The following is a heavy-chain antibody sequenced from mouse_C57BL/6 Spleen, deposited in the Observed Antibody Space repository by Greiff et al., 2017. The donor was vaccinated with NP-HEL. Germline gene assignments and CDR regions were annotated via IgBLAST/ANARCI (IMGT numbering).Heavy chain of an antibody. D-gene: IGHD6-1*01. V-gene: IGHV1-82*01. CDR3: ARSTSPPSMDY. Sequence: QVQLQQSGPELVKPGASVKISCKASGYAFSSSWMNWVKQRPGKGLEWIGRIYPGDGDTNYNGKFKGKATLTADKSSSTAYMQLSSLTSEDSAVYFCARSTSPPSMDYWGQGTSVTVSS. CDR1: GYAFSSSW. CDR2: IYPGDGDT. J-gene: IGHJ4*01.